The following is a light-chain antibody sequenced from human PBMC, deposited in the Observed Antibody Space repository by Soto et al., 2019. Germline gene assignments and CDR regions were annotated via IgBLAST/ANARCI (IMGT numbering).Light chain of an antibody. CDR2: AAS. J-gene: IGKJ4*01. Sequence: DIQMTQAPSSLPASVGDRVTITCRASQSISSYLNWYQQKPGKAPKLLIYAASSLQSGVPSRFSGSGSGTDFTLTISSLQPEDFATYYCQHSYSTPLTFGGGTKVEIK. V-gene: IGKV1-39*01. CDR3: QHSYSTPLT. CDR1: QSISSY.